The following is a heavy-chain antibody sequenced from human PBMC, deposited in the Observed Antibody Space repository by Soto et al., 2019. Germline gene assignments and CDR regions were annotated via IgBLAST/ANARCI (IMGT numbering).Heavy chain of an antibody. CDR3: APGAGSCDY. CDR1: GFTFSSYG. CDR2: ISYDGSNK. D-gene: IGHD2-15*01. V-gene: IGHV3-30*03. J-gene: IGHJ4*02. Sequence: QVQLVESGGGVVQPGRSLRLSCAASGFTFSSYGMHWVRQAPGKGLEWVAVISYDGSNKYYADSVKGRFTISRDNSKNTLYLQMNSLRAEDAAVYYCAPGAGSCDYWGQGTLVTVSS.